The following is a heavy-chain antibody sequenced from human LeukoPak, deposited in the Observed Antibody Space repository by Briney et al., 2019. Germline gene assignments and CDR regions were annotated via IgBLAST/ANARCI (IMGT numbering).Heavy chain of an antibody. J-gene: IGHJ4*02. CDR2: IIPIFGTA. CDR1: GGTFSSYA. D-gene: IGHD3-22*01. CDR3: ASPTFYDSSGYYRLDY. V-gene: IGHV1-69*01. Sequence: GSSVKVSCKASGGTFSSYAIGWVRQAPGQGLEWMGGIIPIFGTANYAQKFQGRVTITADESTSTAYMELSSLRSEDTAVYYCASPTFYDSSGYYRLDYWGQGTLVTVSS.